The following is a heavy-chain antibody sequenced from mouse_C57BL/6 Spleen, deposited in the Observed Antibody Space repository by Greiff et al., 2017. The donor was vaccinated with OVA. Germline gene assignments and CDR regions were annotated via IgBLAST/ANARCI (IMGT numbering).Heavy chain of an antibody. CDR2: IYPSDGST. CDR3: AREAYGYFDV. CDR1: GYTFTDHT. Sequence: VQLQESDAELVKPGASVKISCKVSGYTFTDHTIHWMKQRPEQGLEWIGSIYPSDGSTKYNEKVKGKATLTADNSSSTAYMPLNSLASEDAAVYFCAREAYGYFDVWGTGTTLTVSS. D-gene: IGHD6-1*01. J-gene: IGHJ1*03. V-gene: IGHV1-78*01.